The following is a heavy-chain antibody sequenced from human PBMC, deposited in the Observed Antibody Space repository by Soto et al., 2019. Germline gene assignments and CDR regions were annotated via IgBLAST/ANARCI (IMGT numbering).Heavy chain of an antibody. CDR1: GYTFTSYY. CDR2: INPSGGST. CDR3: AREDYYGSGSYNYYYGMDV. J-gene: IGHJ6*02. V-gene: IGHV1-46*01. D-gene: IGHD3-10*01. Sequence: VASVKVSCKASGYTFTSYYMHWVRQAPGQGLEWMGIINPSGGSTSYAQKFQGRVTMTRDTSTSTAYMELRSLRSEDTAVYYCAREDYYGSGSYNYYYGMDVWGQGTTVTAP.